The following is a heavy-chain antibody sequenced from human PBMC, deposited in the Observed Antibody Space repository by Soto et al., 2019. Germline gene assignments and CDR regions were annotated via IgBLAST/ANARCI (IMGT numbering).Heavy chain of an antibody. Sequence: LSLTCAVYGGSFSGYYWSWIRQPPGKGLEWIGEINHSGSTNYNPSLKSRVTISVDTSKNQFSLKLSSVTAADTAVYYCARDQITMVRGVITYYYYYGMDVWGQGTTVTVSS. V-gene: IGHV4-34*01. D-gene: IGHD3-10*01. CDR2: INHSGST. CDR3: ARDQITMVRGVITYYYYYGMDV. CDR1: GGSFSGYY. J-gene: IGHJ6*02.